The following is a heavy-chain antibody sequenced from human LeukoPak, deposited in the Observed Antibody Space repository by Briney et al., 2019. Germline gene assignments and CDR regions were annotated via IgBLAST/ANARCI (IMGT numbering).Heavy chain of an antibody. Sequence: ASVKVSCKASGYTFTSYYMHWVRQAPGQGLEWMGIINPSGGSTSYAQKFQGRVTMTRDTSISTAYMELSRLRSDDTAVYYCARGGVVVPAAISHHYYYYYMDVWGKGTTVTVSS. CDR2: INPSGGST. CDR3: ARGGVVVPAAISHHYYYYYMDV. J-gene: IGHJ6*03. CDR1: GYTFTSYY. D-gene: IGHD2-2*02. V-gene: IGHV1-46*01.